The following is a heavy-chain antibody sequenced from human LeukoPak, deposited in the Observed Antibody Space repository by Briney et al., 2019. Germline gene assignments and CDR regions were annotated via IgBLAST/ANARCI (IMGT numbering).Heavy chain of an antibody. CDR3: AKDIYYGSGSYVDY. J-gene: IGHJ4*02. V-gene: IGHV3-9*01. CDR1: GFTFDDYA. Sequence: GGSLRLSCAASGFTFDDYAMHWVRQAPGKGLEWVSGISWNSGSIGYADSEKGRFTISRDNAKNSLYLQMNSLRAEDTALYYCAKDIYYGSGSYVDYWGQGTLVTVSS. CDR2: ISWNSGSI. D-gene: IGHD3-10*01.